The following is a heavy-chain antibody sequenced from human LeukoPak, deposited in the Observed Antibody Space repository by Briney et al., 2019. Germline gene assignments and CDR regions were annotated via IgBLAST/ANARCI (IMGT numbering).Heavy chain of an antibody. Sequence: PGGSLRLSCAASGFTFSSYSMNWGRPAPGKGLEWVSSISSSSSYIYYADSVKGRFTISRDNAKNSLYLQMNSLRAEDTAVYYCAREGYSSSELVLWGQGTMVTVSS. CDR3: AREGYSSSELVL. CDR1: GFTFSSYS. V-gene: IGHV3-21*01. D-gene: IGHD6-13*01. J-gene: IGHJ3*01. CDR2: ISSSSSYI.